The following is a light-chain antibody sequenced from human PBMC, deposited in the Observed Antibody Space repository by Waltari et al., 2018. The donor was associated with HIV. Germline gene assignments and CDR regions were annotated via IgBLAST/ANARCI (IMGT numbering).Light chain of an antibody. J-gene: IGLJ3*02. V-gene: IGLV2-23*02. CDR1: NSNVGSFNF. CDR2: EVT. Sequence: QSALTQPASVSGSPGQSITISCTGTNSNVGSFNFVSWYHQHPGKAPRLMIYEVTKRPSRISIRFSCSTSGNTASLTISVLQAEDEAYYYCSSYAGSNIWVFGGGTKLTVL. CDR3: SSYAGSNIWV.